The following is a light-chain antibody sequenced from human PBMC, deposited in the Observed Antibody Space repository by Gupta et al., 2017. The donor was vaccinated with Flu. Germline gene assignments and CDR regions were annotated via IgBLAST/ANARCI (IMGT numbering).Light chain of an antibody. Sequence: QLVLTQSPSASASLGASVQITCTLSSGHSNYDIAWHQQQPEKGPRYLMKVNSDGSHNKGDGVPDRFSGSSSGAERYLTISSLQSEDEADYYCQTWGTYVVFGGGTKLTVL. V-gene: IGLV4-69*02. J-gene: IGLJ2*01. CDR3: QTWGTYVV. CDR1: SGHSNYD. CDR2: VNSDGSH.